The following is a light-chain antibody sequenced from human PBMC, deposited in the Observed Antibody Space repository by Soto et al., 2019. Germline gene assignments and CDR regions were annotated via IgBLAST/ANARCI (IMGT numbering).Light chain of an antibody. J-gene: IGKJ1*01. CDR1: QSISNY. CDR2: AAF. CDR3: QQSYSTPPWT. Sequence: DIQMTQSPSSLSASVGDRVTITCRASQSISNYLNWYQQKPGKAPKLLIFAAFSLQSGVPSRFSGSGSGTDFTLTISSLQHEDFATYYCQQSYSTPPWTFGQGTNVEIK. V-gene: IGKV1-39*01.